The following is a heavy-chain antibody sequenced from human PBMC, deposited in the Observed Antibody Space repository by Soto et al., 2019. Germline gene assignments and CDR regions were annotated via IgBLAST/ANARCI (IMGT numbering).Heavy chain of an antibody. V-gene: IGHV1-69*06. CDR2: IIPIFGTA. Sequence: ASVKVSCKASGGTFSSYAISWVRQAPGQGLEWMGGIIPIFGTANYAQKFQGRVTITADKSTSTAYMELSSLRSEDTAVYYCARVLNSDTPGMDVCGQRTTVTVSS. CDR3: ARVLNSDTPGMDV. D-gene: IGHD2-21*02. CDR1: GGTFSSYA. J-gene: IGHJ6*02.